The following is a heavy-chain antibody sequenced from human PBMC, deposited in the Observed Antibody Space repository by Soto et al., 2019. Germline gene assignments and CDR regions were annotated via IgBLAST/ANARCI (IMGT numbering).Heavy chain of an antibody. J-gene: IGHJ4*02. V-gene: IGHV4-31*03. CDR1: GGSISSGGYY. CDR3: ARGETYYYDSSGYYNKYYFDY. CDR2: IYYSGST. D-gene: IGHD3-22*01. Sequence: PSETLSLTCTVSGGSISSGGYYWSWIRQHPGKGLEWIGYIYYSGSTYYNPSLKSRVTISVDTSKNQFSLKLSSVTAADTAVYYCARGETYYYDSSGYYNKYYFDYWGQGTLVTVSS.